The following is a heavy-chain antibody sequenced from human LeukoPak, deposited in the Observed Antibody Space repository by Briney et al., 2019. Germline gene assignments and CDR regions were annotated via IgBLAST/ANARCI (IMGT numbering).Heavy chain of an antibody. J-gene: IGHJ4*02. Sequence: GGSLRLSCVAFSGYWMTWVRQAPGKGLEWVSSISSSSSYIYYADSVKGRFTISRDNAKNSLYLQMNSLRAEDTAVYYCARDLGGIVVVPAASYWGQGTLVTVSS. D-gene: IGHD2-2*01. V-gene: IGHV3-21*01. CDR2: ISSSSSYI. CDR3: ARDLGGIVVVPAASY. CDR1: SGYW.